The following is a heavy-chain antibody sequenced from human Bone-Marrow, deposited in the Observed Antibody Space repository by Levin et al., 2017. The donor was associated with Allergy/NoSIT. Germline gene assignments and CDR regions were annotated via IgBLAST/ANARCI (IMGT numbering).Heavy chain of an antibody. CDR2: INHSGST. D-gene: IGHD1-1*01. J-gene: IGHJ4*02. CDR1: GESFSGYY. Sequence: GSLRLSCAVYGESFSGYYWSWIRQPPGKGLEWIGEINHSGSTNYNPSLKSRVTISLDTSKNQFSLKLTSVTAADTALYYCATGTTPGAYWGQGTLVTVSS. V-gene: IGHV4-34*01. CDR3: ATGTTPGAY.